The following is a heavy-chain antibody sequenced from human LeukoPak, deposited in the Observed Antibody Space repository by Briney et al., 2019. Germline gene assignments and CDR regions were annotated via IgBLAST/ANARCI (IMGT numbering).Heavy chain of an antibody. Sequence: GASVKVSCKASGGTFSSYAISWVRQAPGQGLEWMGGIIPIFGTANYAQKFQGRATITADESTSTAYMELSSLRSEDTAVYYCARETHTIRYFDWLLSLGGGDYWGQGTLFTVSS. V-gene: IGHV1-69*13. CDR1: GGTFSSYA. D-gene: IGHD3-9*01. J-gene: IGHJ4*02. CDR3: ARETHTIRYFDWLLSLGGGDY. CDR2: IIPIFGTA.